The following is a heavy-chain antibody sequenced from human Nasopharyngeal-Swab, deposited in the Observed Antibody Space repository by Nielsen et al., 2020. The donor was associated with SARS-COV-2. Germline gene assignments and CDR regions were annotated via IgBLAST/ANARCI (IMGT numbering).Heavy chain of an antibody. Sequence: GGSLRLSCAASGFTFSSYGMNWVRQAPGKGLEWVSSISSSSSYIYYADSVKGRFTISRDNSKNTLYLQMNSLRAEDTAVYYCARGETRRDGSKNLYYYYYGMDVWGQGTTVTVSS. J-gene: IGHJ6*02. CDR3: ARGETRRDGSKNLYYYYYGMDV. CDR1: GFTFSSYG. V-gene: IGHV3-21*01. D-gene: IGHD5-24*01. CDR2: ISSSSSYI.